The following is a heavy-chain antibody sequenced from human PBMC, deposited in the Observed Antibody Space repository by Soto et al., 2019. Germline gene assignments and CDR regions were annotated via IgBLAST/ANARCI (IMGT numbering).Heavy chain of an antibody. D-gene: IGHD5-12*01. Sequence: QVQLVQSGAEVKKPGASVKVSCKASGYVFTSYYLHWARQAPGQGLEWMGWINPNTGDTYHARNLESRIPLTGDTSTNTVPVELGKLRSADTAVYYCLGGVATTGHYYGFDVWGQGTAVNVSS. J-gene: IGHJ6*02. CDR3: LGGVATTGHYYGFDV. CDR2: INPNTGDT. V-gene: IGHV1-2*02. CDR1: GYVFTSYY.